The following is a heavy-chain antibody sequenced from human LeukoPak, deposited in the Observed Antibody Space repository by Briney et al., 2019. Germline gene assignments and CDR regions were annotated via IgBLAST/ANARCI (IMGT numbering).Heavy chain of an antibody. CDR3: ARGMGSYYSLGY. Sequence: GGSLRLSCAASGFTFSSYWMHWVRQAPGKGLVWVSRINSDGSSTSYADSVKGRFTISRDNAKNTLYLQMDSLRAEDTAMYYCARGMGSYYSLGYWGQGTLVTVSS. CDR1: GFTFSSYW. J-gene: IGHJ4*02. D-gene: IGHD1-26*01. CDR2: INSDGSST. V-gene: IGHV3-74*01.